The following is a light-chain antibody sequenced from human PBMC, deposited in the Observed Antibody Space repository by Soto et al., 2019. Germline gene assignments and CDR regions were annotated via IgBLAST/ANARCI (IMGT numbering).Light chain of an antibody. CDR1: SSDVGGYKY. CDR2: EVN. V-gene: IGLV2-8*01. J-gene: IGLJ1*01. CDR3: SSYAGINNVGV. Sequence: QSALTQPPSASGSPGQSVTISCTGTSSDVGGYKYVSWYQQHPGKAPKLMIFEVNKRPSGVPDRFSGSKSGNTASLTVSVLQAEDEADYYCSSYAGINNVGVFGTGTKVTVL.